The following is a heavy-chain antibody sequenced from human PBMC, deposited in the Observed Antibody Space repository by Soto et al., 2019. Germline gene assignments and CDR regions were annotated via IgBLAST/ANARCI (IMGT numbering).Heavy chain of an antibody. D-gene: IGHD2-15*01. J-gene: IGHJ6*02. CDR3: ARARAYCSGGSCYSPYYYGMDV. V-gene: IGHV1-69*06. CDR1: GGSFISHA. CDR2: IIPIFGTA. Sequence: SVKVPCNAAGGSFISHAIIWGRQAPGQGLEWMGGIIPIFGTANYAQKFQGRVTITADKSTSTAYMELSSLRSEDTAVYYCARARAYCSGGSCYSPYYYGMDVWGQGTTVTVSS.